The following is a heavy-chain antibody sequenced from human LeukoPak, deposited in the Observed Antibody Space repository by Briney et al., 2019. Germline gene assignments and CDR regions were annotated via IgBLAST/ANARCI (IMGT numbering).Heavy chain of an antibody. V-gene: IGHV4-59*01. Sequence: SETLSLTCTVSGGSISSYYWNWIRQPPGKGLEWIGYIYYSGSTNYNPSLKSRVTISVDTSNNQFSLTLSSVTAADKAVYYCARAGCTGGYKSYFDYWGQGTLATVSS. D-gene: IGHD2-8*02. CDR1: GGSISSYY. CDR2: IYYSGST. J-gene: IGHJ4*02. CDR3: ARAGCTGGYKSYFDY.